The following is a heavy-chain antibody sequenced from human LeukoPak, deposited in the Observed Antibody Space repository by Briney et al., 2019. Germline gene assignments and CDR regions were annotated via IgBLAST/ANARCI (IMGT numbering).Heavy chain of an antibody. J-gene: IGHJ4*02. CDR3: VRESVRGYYFDF. CDR2: IRSEALYGTS. Sequence: GGSLRLSCSGSGFRFGGYALSWVRQAPGKGLEWVGFIRSEALYGTSEYAASVEGRFAISRDDSNNIVYLQMNSLKTEDTAVYFCVRESVRGYYFDFWGQGTLVTVSS. D-gene: IGHD3-10*02. CDR1: GFRFGGYA. V-gene: IGHV3-49*04.